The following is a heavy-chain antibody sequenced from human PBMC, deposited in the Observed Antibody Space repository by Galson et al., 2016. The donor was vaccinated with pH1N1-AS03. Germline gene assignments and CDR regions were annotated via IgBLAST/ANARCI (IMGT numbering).Heavy chain of an antibody. CDR2: IWYDGSKK. Sequence: SLRLSCAASGFTFSSYGMHWVRQAPGKGLEWVALIWYDGSKKDYADFVKGRFTISRDNSEKRVYLQVNRLRAEDTAVYYCVREGISTGYSLDIWGQGTMVTVSS. CDR3: VREGISTGYSLDI. J-gene: IGHJ3*02. CDR1: GFTFSSYG. D-gene: IGHD5-12*01. V-gene: IGHV3-33*01.